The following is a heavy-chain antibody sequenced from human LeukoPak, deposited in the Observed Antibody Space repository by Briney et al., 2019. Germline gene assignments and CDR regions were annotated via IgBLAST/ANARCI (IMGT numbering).Heavy chain of an antibody. J-gene: IGHJ4*02. V-gene: IGHV3-30*02. D-gene: IGHD1-14*01. Sequence: GGSLRLSCAASGFAFSSYGLSWVRQTPDKGLDWVAYLRKDGTYSNYADSVRGRLTISRDNSKNTLDLQMSSLRVEDTAVYYCASEEPTRGTLDYWGQGILVTVSS. CDR2: LRKDGTYS. CDR1: GFAFSSYG. CDR3: ASEEPTRGTLDY.